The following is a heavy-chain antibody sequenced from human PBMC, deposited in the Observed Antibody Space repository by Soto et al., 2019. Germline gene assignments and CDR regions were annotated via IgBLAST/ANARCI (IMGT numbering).Heavy chain of an antibody. CDR3: SSVDSDCFFD. D-gene: IGHD2-21*02. V-gene: IGHV3-73*02. Sequence: EVQLVESGGGLVQPGGSLKLSCAASGFTFGASALQWVRQASGKGLEWLGRIGSKGETYATAHAGSVKGRVTISRDDSKSMAKLQMNSLLSEDTAVYYCSSVDSDCFFDWRRRTPVTV. CDR2: IGSKGETYAT. CDR1: GFTFGASA. J-gene: IGHJ1*01.